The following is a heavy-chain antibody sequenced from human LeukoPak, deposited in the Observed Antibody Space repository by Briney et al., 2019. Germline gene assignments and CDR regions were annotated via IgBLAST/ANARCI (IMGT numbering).Heavy chain of an antibody. Sequence: GASVKVSCKASGYTFTSYGISWVRQARGQGLEWMGWISAYNGNTNYAQKLQGRVTMTTDTSTSTAYMELRSLRSDDTAVYYCARDSIYYDILTGYLPLDYWGQGTLVTVSS. CDR3: ARDSIYYDILTGYLPLDY. J-gene: IGHJ4*02. CDR1: GYTFTSYG. CDR2: ISAYNGNT. D-gene: IGHD3-9*01. V-gene: IGHV1-18*01.